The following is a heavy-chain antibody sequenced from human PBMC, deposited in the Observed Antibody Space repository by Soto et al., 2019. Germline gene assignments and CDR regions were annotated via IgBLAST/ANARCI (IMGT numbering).Heavy chain of an antibody. V-gene: IGHV1-2*02. D-gene: IGHD3-16*01. CDR2: INPKSDET. J-gene: IGHJ4*02. Sequence: VQLVQSGSEVKKPGASVRVSCRTSGYTFAANYIHWVRQAPGKGLEWMGWINPKSDETKFSQKFQGRVALTKDTTSNTVHLDVANLRSEDTAVYYCARWTSRGCYDSWGQGTLITASS. CDR1: GYTFAANY. CDR3: ARWTSRGCYDS.